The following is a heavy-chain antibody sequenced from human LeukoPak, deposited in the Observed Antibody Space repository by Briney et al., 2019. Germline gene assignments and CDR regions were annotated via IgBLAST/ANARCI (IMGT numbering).Heavy chain of an antibody. Sequence: GGSLTLSCAASGFTVSTKYMSWVRQMPGKGLEWMAIIDPGDTDTTKYSPSFEGHVTISVDTSVNTAYLHWSSLRASDTALYYCARHRGWNDDDAFDIWGQGTMVTVSS. CDR1: GFTVSTKY. V-gene: IGHV5-51*01. CDR3: ARHRGWNDDDAFDI. D-gene: IGHD1-1*01. J-gene: IGHJ3*02. CDR2: IDPGDTDT.